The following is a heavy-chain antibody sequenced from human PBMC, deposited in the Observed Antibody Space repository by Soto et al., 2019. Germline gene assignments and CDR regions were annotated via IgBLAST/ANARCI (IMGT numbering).Heavy chain of an antibody. V-gene: IGHV3-33*01. CDR2: IYYDGSNE. CDR1: GFTFSSYG. J-gene: IGHJ4*02. Sequence: QVQLVESGGVVVQPGRSLRLSCAASGFTFSSYGMHWVRQAPGKGLEWVAVIYYDGSNEYYADSVKGRFTISRDNSKNTLYLQMNSLRAEDTAVYYCARDYSSTSYGFDSWGQGTLFTVSS. CDR3: ARDYSSTSYGFDS. D-gene: IGHD6-13*01.